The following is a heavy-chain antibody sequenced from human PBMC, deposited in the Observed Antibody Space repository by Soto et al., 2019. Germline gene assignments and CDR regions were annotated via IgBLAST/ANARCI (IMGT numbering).Heavy chain of an antibody. CDR1: GFSFSSYS. J-gene: IGHJ6*02. CDR3: ARLGYCSSATCKYYFYYYGMDV. D-gene: IGHD2-2*01. Sequence: GSLRLSCEASGFSFSSYSMNWVRQAPGKGLEWVPFISGRGTTTFYADSVKARFTVSRDNAKNSLYLEVNSLRDEDTAVYYCARLGYCSSATCKYYFYYYGMDVWGQGTTVTVSS. V-gene: IGHV3-48*02. CDR2: ISGRGTTT.